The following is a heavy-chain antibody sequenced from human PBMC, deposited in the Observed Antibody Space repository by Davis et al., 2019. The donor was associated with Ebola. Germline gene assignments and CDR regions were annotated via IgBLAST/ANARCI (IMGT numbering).Heavy chain of an antibody. CDR2: ISYDGSNK. CDR3: AAAGIYYYGMDV. J-gene: IGHJ6*04. D-gene: IGHD6-13*01. V-gene: IGHV3-30-3*01. CDR1: GFTFSSYA. Sequence: GESLKISCAASGFTFSSYAMHWVRQAPGKGLEWVAVISYDGSNKYYADSVKGRFTISRDNSKNTLYLQMNSLRAEDTAVYYCAAAGIYYYGMDVWGKGTTVTVSS.